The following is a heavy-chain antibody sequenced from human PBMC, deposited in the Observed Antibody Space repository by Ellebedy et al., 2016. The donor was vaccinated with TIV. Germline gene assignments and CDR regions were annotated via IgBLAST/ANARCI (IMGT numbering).Heavy chain of an antibody. Sequence: ASVKVSXKASGYTFTSYYMHWVRQAPGQGLEWMGIINPSGGSTSYAQKFQGRVTMTRDTSTSTDYMELSSLRSEDTAVYYCAREGGSYGDYDYWGQGTLVTVSS. CDR1: GYTFTSYY. J-gene: IGHJ4*02. CDR2: INPSGGST. CDR3: AREGGSYGDYDY. D-gene: IGHD4-17*01. V-gene: IGHV1-46*01.